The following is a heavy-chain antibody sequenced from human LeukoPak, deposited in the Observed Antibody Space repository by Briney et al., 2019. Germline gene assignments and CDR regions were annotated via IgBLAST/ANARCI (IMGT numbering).Heavy chain of an antibody. CDR3: ARSYSRRWSVAFDI. Sequence: PSETLSLTCTVSGGSISSSSYYWVWIRQPPGKGLEWIGSLYYSGSTYYNPSLKSRVTISVDTSKNQFSLELRSVTAADTAVYYCARSYSRRWSVAFDIWGQGTMVIVSS. V-gene: IGHV4-39*01. D-gene: IGHD6-13*01. J-gene: IGHJ3*02. CDR1: GGSISSSSYY. CDR2: LYYSGST.